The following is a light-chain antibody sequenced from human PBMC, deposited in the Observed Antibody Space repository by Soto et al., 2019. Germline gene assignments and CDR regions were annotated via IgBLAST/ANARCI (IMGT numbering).Light chain of an antibody. CDR1: QSVSSSY. CDR3: QQYSSSPPT. Sequence: EIVLTQSPGTLSLSPGERATLSCRASQSVSSSYLAWYQQKPGQAPRLLIYGASSRATGIPDRFSGSGSGTDFTLTISRLEPEDFAVYYCQQYSSSPPTFGRGTKLEIK. J-gene: IGKJ2*01. CDR2: GAS. V-gene: IGKV3-20*01.